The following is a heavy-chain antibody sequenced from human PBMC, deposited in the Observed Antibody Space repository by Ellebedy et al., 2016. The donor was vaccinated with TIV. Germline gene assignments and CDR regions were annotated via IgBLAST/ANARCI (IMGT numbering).Heavy chain of an antibody. CDR1: GYTFTSYA. D-gene: IGHD3-22*01. Sequence: AASVKVSCKASGYTFTSYAMNWVRQAPGQGLEWMGWINTNTGNPTYAQGFTGRFVFSLDTSVSTAYLQICSLKAEDTAVYYCARDLYDSSGYRWFDPWGQGTLVTVSS. V-gene: IGHV7-4-1*01. CDR2: INTNTGNP. CDR3: ARDLYDSSGYRWFDP. J-gene: IGHJ5*02.